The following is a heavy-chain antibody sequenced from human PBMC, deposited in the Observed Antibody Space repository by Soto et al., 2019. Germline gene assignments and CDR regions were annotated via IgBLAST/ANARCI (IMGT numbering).Heavy chain of an antibody. CDR3: ARNHHYSSGWTGLDY. Sequence: PSETLSLTCAVYGESFSGYYWSWIRQPPGKGLEWIGEINHSGSTNYNPSLKSRVTISVDTSKNQFSLKLSSVTAADTAVYYCARNHHYSSGWTGLDYWGQGTLVTVSS. D-gene: IGHD6-19*01. V-gene: IGHV4-34*01. J-gene: IGHJ4*02. CDR1: GESFSGYY. CDR2: INHSGST.